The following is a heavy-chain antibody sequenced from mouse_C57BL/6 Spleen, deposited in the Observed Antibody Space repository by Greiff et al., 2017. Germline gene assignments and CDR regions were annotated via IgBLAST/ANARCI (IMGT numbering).Heavy chain of an antibody. Sequence: VQLQQPGAELVRPGSSVKLSCKASGYTFTSYWMDWVKQRPGQGLEWIGNIYPSDSETHYNQKFKDKATLTVDKSSSTAYMQLSSLTSEDSAVYYCARVSITTVERGDYWGQGTTLTVAS. CDR3: ARVSITTVERGDY. CDR2: IYPSDSET. CDR1: GYTFTSYW. J-gene: IGHJ2*01. V-gene: IGHV1-61*01. D-gene: IGHD1-1*01.